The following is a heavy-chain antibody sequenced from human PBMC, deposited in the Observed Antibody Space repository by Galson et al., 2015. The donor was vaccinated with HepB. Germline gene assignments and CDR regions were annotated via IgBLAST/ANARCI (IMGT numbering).Heavy chain of an antibody. J-gene: IGHJ5*02. CDR2: INGDASST. CDR1: GFTFSSYW. V-gene: IGHV3-74*01. Sequence: SLRLSCAASGFTFSSYWMHWVRQAPGKGLVWVSRINGDASSTSSADSVKGRFTISRDNDKNTLYLQMNSLRVEDTAFYFCARGPYYGGNHWFDPWGQGTLVTVSS. D-gene: IGHD4-23*01. CDR3: ARGPYYGGNHWFDP.